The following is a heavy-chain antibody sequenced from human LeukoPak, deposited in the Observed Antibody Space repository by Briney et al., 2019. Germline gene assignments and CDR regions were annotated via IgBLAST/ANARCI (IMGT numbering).Heavy chain of an antibody. V-gene: IGHV3-9*01. CDR3: ARFSRYYYDSSGYLRYYGMDV. CDR2: ISWNSGSI. CDR1: GFTFDDYA. D-gene: IGHD3-22*01. J-gene: IGHJ6*02. Sequence: GRSLRLSCAASGFTFDDYAMHWVRQAPGKGLEWVSGISWNSGSIGYADSVKGRFTISRDNAKNSLYLQMNSLRAEDTAVYYCARFSRYYYDSSGYLRYYGMDVWGQGTTVTVSS.